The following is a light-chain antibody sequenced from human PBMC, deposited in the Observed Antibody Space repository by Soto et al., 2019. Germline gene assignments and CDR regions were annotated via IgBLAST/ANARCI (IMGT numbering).Light chain of an antibody. CDR3: QSYDSSLSGFYV. Sequence: VLTQPPSVSGAPGQRVTISCTGSSSNIGAGYDVHWYQQLPGTVPKLLIYGNSNRPSGVPDRFSGSKSGTSASLAITGLQAEDEADYYCQSYDSSLSGFYVFGTGTKVTVL. V-gene: IGLV1-40*01. J-gene: IGLJ1*01. CDR1: SSNIGAGYD. CDR2: GNS.